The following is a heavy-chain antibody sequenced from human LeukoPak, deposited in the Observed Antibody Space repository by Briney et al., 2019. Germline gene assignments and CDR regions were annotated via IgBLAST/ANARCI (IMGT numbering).Heavy chain of an antibody. D-gene: IGHD3-10*01. CDR2: IYYSGST. J-gene: IGHJ6*03. Sequence: PSETLSLTCTVSGGSISSYYWSWIRQPPGKGLEWIGYIYYSGSTNYNPSLKSRVTISVDTSKNQFSLKLSSVTAADTAVYYCARGSGSYGYYYCYMDVWGKGTTVTISS. CDR3: ARGSGSYGYYYCYMDV. V-gene: IGHV4-59*01. CDR1: GGSISSYY.